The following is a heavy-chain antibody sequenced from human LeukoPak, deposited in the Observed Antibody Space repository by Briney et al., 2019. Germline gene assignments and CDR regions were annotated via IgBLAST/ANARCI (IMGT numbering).Heavy chain of an antibody. D-gene: IGHD3-22*01. V-gene: IGHV3-53*01. CDR2: ISSGGNT. CDR3: AREVRGYYFDY. CDR1: GFTFSDYY. J-gene: IGHJ4*02. Sequence: GGSLRLSCAASGFTFSDYYMSWVRQAPGKGLEWVSVISSGGNTYYADSVKGRFTISRDISKNTLYLQMNGLRAEDTAVYYCAREVRGYYFDYWGQGTLVTVSS.